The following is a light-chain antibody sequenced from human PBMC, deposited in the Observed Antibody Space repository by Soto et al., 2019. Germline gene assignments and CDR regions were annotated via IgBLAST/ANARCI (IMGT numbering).Light chain of an antibody. Sequence: EIVLTQSPGTLSLSPGERATLSCRASQSVSSSYLAWYQQKPGQAPRLLIYGASSRATVIPDRFSGSGSGTDFTLTISRLEPEDFSVYYCQQYGSPPALTFGGGTKVEIK. CDR3: QQYGSPPALT. J-gene: IGKJ4*01. CDR1: QSVSSSY. V-gene: IGKV3-20*01. CDR2: GAS.